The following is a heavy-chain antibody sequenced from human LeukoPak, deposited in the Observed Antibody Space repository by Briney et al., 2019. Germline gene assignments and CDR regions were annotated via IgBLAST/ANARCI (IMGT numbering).Heavy chain of an antibody. CDR2: ISGDSEFI. V-gene: IGHV3-21*01. Sequence: GGSLRLSCAASGFTFSSYIMNWVRQAPGKGLGWVSSISGDSEFIHYADSVKGRFTISRDNAKNSLYLQVNSLRAEDTAVYYCARRDYDSSGYSYYFDYWGQGTLVTVSS. J-gene: IGHJ4*02. D-gene: IGHD3-22*01. CDR1: GFTFSSYI. CDR3: ARRDYDSSGYSYYFDY.